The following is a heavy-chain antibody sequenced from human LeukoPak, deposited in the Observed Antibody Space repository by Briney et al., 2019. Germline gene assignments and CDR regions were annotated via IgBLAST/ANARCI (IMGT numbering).Heavy chain of an antibody. CDR3: ARARYFDY. Sequence: SETLSLTCTVSGGSISSYYWSWIRQPPGKGLEWIGYIYYSGSTNCNPSLKSRVTISVDTSKNQFSLKLSSVTAADTAVYYCARARYFDYWGQGTLVTVSS. V-gene: IGHV4-59*01. CDR1: GGSISSYY. D-gene: IGHD3-16*02. J-gene: IGHJ4*02. CDR2: IYYSGST.